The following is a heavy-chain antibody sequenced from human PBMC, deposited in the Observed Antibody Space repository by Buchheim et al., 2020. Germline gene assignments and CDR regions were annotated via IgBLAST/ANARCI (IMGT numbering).Heavy chain of an antibody. D-gene: IGHD5-18*01. CDR1: GGSISSGGFY. CDR3: ARDRLGYSHGLNVRYYGMDV. J-gene: IGHJ6*02. V-gene: IGHV4-31*03. Sequence: QVQLQESGPGLVKPSQTLSLTCTVSGGSISSGGFYWSWVRQHPGKGLEWIGYIYDSGSTYYNPSLKSRVTISGDTSKNQFSLKLRSVTAADTAVYYCARDRLGYSHGLNVRYYGMDVWGQGTT. CDR2: IYDSGST.